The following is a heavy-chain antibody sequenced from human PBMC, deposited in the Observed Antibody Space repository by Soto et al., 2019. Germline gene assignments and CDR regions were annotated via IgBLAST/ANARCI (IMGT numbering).Heavy chain of an antibody. D-gene: IGHD6-13*01. Sequence: SETLSLTCAVYGGSFSGYYWSWIRQPPGKGLEWIGEINHSGSTNYNPSLKSRVTISVDTSKNQFSLKLSSVTAADTAVYYCARDHTSPHEAGLFDYWGQGTLVTVSS. CDR1: GGSFSGYY. CDR3: ARDHTSPHEAGLFDY. V-gene: IGHV4-34*01. J-gene: IGHJ4*02. CDR2: INHSGST.